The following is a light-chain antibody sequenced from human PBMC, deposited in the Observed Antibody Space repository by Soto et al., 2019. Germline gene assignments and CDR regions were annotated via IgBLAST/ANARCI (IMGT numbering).Light chain of an antibody. CDR1: QSISSW. Sequence: DIQMTQSPSTQSASVGDRVTITCRDSQSISSWLAWYQQKPGKAPKLLIYKASSLESGVPSRFSGSGSGTEFTLTISSLQPDDFATYYCQQYNSYRRTFGQGTKVEIK. CDR2: KAS. J-gene: IGKJ1*01. V-gene: IGKV1-5*03. CDR3: QQYNSYRRT.